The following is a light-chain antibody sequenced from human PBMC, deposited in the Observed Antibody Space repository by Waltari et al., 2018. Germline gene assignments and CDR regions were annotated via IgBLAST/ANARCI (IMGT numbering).Light chain of an antibody. Sequence: QPVLIQPPSASGTPGQRVTISCSGSSSNIGSNYVYWYQQVPGTAPKLLMYRDNWGPSGVPDRFSGSKSGTSASLAISGVRSEDEADYHCAAWDDVLSGVVFGGGTK. J-gene: IGLJ2*01. CDR3: AAWDDVLSGVV. CDR1: SSNIGSNY. CDR2: RDN. V-gene: IGLV1-47*01.